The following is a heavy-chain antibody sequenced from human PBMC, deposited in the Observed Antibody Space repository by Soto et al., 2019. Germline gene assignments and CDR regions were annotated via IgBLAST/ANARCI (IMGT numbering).Heavy chain of an antibody. CDR3: ARRDYYYDSSGYDWGAFDI. V-gene: IGHV3-20*01. Sequence: GGSLRLSCAASGFTFDDYGMSWVRQAPGKGLEWVSGINWNGGSTGYADSVKGRFTISRDNAKNSLYLQMNSLRAEDTALDQCARRDYYYDSSGYDWGAFDIWGQGTMVTVSS. D-gene: IGHD3-22*01. J-gene: IGHJ3*02. CDR1: GFTFDDYG. CDR2: INWNGGST.